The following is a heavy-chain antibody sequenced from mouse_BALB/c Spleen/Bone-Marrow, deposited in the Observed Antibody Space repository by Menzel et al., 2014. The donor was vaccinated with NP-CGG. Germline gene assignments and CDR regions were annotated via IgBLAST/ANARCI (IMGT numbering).Heavy chain of an antibody. Sequence: VQLKESGGGLVQPGGSLKLSCAASGFDFSSYWMSWVRQAPGKGLEWIGEINPDSSTINYTPSLKDKFIISRVNAKNTLYLQKNKVRSEDTALYYCTRLHYYGYSAYWGQGTLVTVPT. V-gene: IGHV4-1*02. CDR1: GFDFSSYW. CDR3: TRLHYYGYSAY. J-gene: IGHJ3*01. D-gene: IGHD1-2*01. CDR2: INPDSSTI.